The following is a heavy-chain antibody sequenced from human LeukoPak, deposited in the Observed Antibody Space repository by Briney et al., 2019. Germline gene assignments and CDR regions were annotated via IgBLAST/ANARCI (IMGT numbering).Heavy chain of an antibody. CDR3: ARGRDQYCSSTSCYFPDY. V-gene: IGHV4-30-2*01. Sequence: SQTLSLTCTVSGGSISSGGYYWSWIRQPPGKGLEWIGYIYHSGSTYYNPSLRSRVTISVDRSKNQFSLKLSSVTAADTAVYYCARGRDQYCSSTSCYFPDYWGQGTLVTVSS. CDR1: GGSISSGGYY. CDR2: IYHSGST. J-gene: IGHJ4*02. D-gene: IGHD2-2*01.